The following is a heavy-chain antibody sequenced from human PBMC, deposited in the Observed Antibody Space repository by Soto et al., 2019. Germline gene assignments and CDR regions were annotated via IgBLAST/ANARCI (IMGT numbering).Heavy chain of an antibody. D-gene: IGHD1-26*01. CDR3: AKVSTYGGGLLDY. V-gene: IGHV3-23*01. CDR2: ITGSGGTT. Sequence: EVQLLESGGGLVQSGGSLRLSCAASGFTFSSYAMSWVRQAPGKGLEWVSAITGSGGTTYYADSVKGRFTISRDNSKNTLSLQMNSLRVEDTAVYYCAKVSTYGGGLLDYWGQGTLVTVSS. CDR1: GFTFSSYA. J-gene: IGHJ4*02.